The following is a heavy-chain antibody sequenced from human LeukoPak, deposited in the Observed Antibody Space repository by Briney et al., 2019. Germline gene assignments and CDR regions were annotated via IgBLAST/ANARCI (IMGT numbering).Heavy chain of an antibody. CDR2: INPNSGGT. D-gene: IGHD3-22*01. CDR1: GYTFTGYY. J-gene: IGHJ4*02. V-gene: IGHV1-2*06. CDR3: ARDPDSSGYYFDY. Sequence: ASVKVSCKASGYTFTGYYMHWVRQAPGQGLEWVGRINPNSGGTNYAQKFQGRVTMTRDTSISTAYMELSRLRSDDTAVYYCARDPDSSGYYFDYWGQGTLVTVSS.